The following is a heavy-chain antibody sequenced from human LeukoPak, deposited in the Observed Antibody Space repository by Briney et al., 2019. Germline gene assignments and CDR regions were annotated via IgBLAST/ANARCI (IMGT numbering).Heavy chain of an antibody. V-gene: IGHV3-23*01. CDR3: AKSDSSGRFEASGNWFDP. D-gene: IGHD6-19*01. CDR1: GFTFSSHA. Sequence: GGSLRLSCAASGFTFSSHAMNWVRQAPGKGLEWVSTISDSGVSTYYSGSVKGRFTISRDNSKNTLYLQMNSLRAEDTAVYYCAKSDSSGRFEASGNWFDPWGQGTLVTVSS. J-gene: IGHJ5*02. CDR2: ISDSGVST.